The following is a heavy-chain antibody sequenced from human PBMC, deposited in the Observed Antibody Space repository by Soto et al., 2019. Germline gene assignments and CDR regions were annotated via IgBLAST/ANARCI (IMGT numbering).Heavy chain of an antibody. J-gene: IGHJ4*02. V-gene: IGHV1-69*08. Sequence: QVQLVQSGAEVKKPGSSVKVCCKASGGNFSSYTSTWVRQDPGQGLEWMGRIIPILGIANYAQKFQGRVTITADKSTRPAYMELSSRRSEDTAVYYCAREEYYYGSGAFFDYWGQGTLVTVSS. D-gene: IGHD3-10*01. CDR2: IIPILGIA. CDR1: GGNFSSYT. CDR3: AREEYYYGSGAFFDY.